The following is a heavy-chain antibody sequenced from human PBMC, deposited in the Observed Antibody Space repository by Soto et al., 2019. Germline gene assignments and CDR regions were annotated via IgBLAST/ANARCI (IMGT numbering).Heavy chain of an antibody. J-gene: IGHJ4*02. V-gene: IGHV3-7*01. CDR1: GFTFSTYW. CDR3: ARDPLETNGGY. D-gene: IGHD3-3*01. Sequence: EVQLVESGGGLVQPGGSLRLSCAASGFTFSTYWMSWVRQAPGKGLEWVASIKQDGSKKYYVDSVKGRFTISRDNAKNSLYLQMNSLRAEDTAEYYCARDPLETNGGYWGQGTLVTVSS. CDR2: IKQDGSKK.